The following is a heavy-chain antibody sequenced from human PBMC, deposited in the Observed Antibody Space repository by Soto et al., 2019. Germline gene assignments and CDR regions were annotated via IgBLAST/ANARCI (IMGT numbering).Heavy chain of an antibody. J-gene: IGHJ5*02. D-gene: IGHD3-22*01. CDR3: ARGARGYDSSVQSGGFDP. CDR1: GYTFTSYY. CDR2: INPSGGST. Sequence: QVQLVQSGAEVKKPGASVKVSCKASGYTFTSYYMHWVRQAPGQGLEWMGIINPSGGSTSYAQKFPGRVTMTRDTSTSKVYMELSSLRSEDTAVYYCARGARGYDSSVQSGGFDPWGQGTLVTVSS. V-gene: IGHV1-46*01.